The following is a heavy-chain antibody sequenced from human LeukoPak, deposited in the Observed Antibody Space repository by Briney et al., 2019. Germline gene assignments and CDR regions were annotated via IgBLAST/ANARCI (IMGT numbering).Heavy chain of an antibody. V-gene: IGHV1-2*02. J-gene: IGHJ5*02. CDR3: ASPLLPTWNAPPSAP. CDR1: GYTFTGYY. Sequence: ASVKVSCKASGYTFTGYYMHWVRQAPGQGLEWMGWINPNSGGTNYAQKFQGRVTMTRDTSISTAYMELSRLRSDDTAVYYCASPLLPTWNAPPSAPWAQEPLAPV. CDR2: INPNSGGT. D-gene: IGHD1-1*01.